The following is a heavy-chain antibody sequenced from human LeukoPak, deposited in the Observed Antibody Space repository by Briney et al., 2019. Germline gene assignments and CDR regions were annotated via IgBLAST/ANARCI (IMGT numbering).Heavy chain of an antibody. CDR3: ARDGITAAALDY. V-gene: IGHV1-46*01. J-gene: IGHJ4*02. Sequence: ASVKVSCKASGYTFTSYYMHWVRQAPGQGLEWMGIINPSGGSTSYAQKFQGRVTMTRDTSTSTVCMELSSLRSEDTAVYYCARDGITAAALDYWGQGTLVTVSS. CDR1: GYTFTSYY. D-gene: IGHD6-13*01. CDR2: INPSGGST.